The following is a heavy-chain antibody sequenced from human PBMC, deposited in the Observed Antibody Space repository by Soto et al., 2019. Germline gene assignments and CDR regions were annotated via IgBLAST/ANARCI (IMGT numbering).Heavy chain of an antibody. Sequence: QVQLQESGPGLVKPSQTLSLTCTVSGGSISSGGYYWSWIRQHPGKGLEWIGYIYYSGSTYYNPSLKSRVTISVDTSKNQFSLKLSSVTAADTAVYYCARGMAYDYIWGSPLDYWGQGTLVTVSS. CDR1: GGSISSGGYY. CDR2: IYYSGST. J-gene: IGHJ4*02. CDR3: ARGMAYDYIWGSPLDY. D-gene: IGHD3-16*01. V-gene: IGHV4-31*03.